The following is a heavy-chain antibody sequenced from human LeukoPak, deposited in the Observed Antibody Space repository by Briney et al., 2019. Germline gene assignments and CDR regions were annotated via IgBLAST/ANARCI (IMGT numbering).Heavy chain of an antibody. Sequence: GGSLRLSCAASGFTFSSYAMHWVRQAPGKGLEWVAVISYDGSNKYYADSVKGRFTISRDNSKNTLYLQMNSLRAEDTAVYYCARDLYLSMRFNYFGMDVWGQGTTVTVSS. V-gene: IGHV3-30*04. CDR3: ARDLYLSMRFNYFGMDV. CDR2: ISYDGSNK. CDR1: GFTFSSYA. J-gene: IGHJ6*02. D-gene: IGHD2/OR15-2a*01.